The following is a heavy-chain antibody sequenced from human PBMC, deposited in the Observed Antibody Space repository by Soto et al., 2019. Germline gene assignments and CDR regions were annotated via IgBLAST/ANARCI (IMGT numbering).Heavy chain of an antibody. CDR3: AREFGEVYFHWFDP. Sequence: TSESLSLTCTVSGGSISSYYWSWIRQPPGKGLEWIGYIYYSGSTNYNPSLKSRVTISVDTSKNQFSLKLSSVTAADTAVYYSAREFGEVYFHWFDPWGQGTLVNVSS. V-gene: IGHV4-59*01. J-gene: IGHJ5*02. CDR2: IYYSGST. D-gene: IGHD3-10*01. CDR1: GGSISSYY.